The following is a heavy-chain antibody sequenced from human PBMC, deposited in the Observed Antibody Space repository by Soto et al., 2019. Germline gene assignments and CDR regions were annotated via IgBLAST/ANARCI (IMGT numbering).Heavy chain of an antibody. CDR2: IYYSGST. CDR1: GGSMSGYY. J-gene: IGHJ4*02. Sequence: SETLSLTCTVSGGSMSGYYWNWIRQPPGEGLQWIGNIYYSGSTNYNPSLKSRVTILVDTSKNHFSLKLSSVTAADTAVYYCASGAGWYYDSSGPRALDYGGQGTLVTVSS. V-gene: IGHV4-59*01. CDR3: ASGAGWYYDSSGPRALDY. D-gene: IGHD3-22*01.